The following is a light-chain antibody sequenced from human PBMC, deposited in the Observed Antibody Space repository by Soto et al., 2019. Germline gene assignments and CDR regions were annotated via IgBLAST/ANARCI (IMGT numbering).Light chain of an antibody. CDR1: QSVSSSY. Sequence: EIVLTQSPGTLSLSPGERDTLSCRASQSVSSSYLAWYQQKPGQAPRLLIYGASSRATGIPDRFSGSGSGTDFTLTISRLEPEDFAVYYCQQYAGSRTFGQGTKVEIK. J-gene: IGKJ1*01. V-gene: IGKV3-20*01. CDR2: GAS. CDR3: QQYAGSRT.